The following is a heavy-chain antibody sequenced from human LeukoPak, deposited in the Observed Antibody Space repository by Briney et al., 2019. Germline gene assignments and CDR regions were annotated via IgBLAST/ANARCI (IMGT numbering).Heavy chain of an antibody. J-gene: IGHJ4*02. CDR2: IQYSGST. CDR1: GDSVSGISFY. V-gene: IGHV4-61*01. Sequence: SETLSLTCTVSGDSVSGISFYWSWIRQPPGKGLQYIGYIQYSGSTNYNPSLKSRVTISVDTSKDQFSLKLSSVTAADTAVYYCARYYDSSGYWSTPHFDYWGQGTLVTVSS. D-gene: IGHD3-22*01. CDR3: ARYYDSSGYWSTPHFDY.